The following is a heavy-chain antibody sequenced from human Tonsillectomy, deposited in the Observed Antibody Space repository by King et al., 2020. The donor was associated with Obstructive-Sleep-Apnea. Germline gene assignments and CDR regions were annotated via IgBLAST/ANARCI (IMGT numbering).Heavy chain of an antibody. D-gene: IGHD3-22*01. J-gene: IGHJ6*02. V-gene: IGHV3-30*04. CDR1: GFTFSTYA. CDR3: ATQPYYYDNSGYRRKYGMDV. CDR2: TSYDGNNK. Sequence: VQLVESVGGVVQPGRSLRLSCAASGFTFSTYAMQWVRQAPGKGLEWVAVTSYDGNNKYYADSVKGRFTISRDNSKNTLFLQMNSLRVEDTAVYYCATQPYYYDNSGYRRKYGMDVWGQGTTVTVSS.